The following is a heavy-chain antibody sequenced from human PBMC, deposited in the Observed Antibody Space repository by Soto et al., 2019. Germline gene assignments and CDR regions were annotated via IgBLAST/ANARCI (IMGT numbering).Heavy chain of an antibody. Sequence: ASVKVSCKASGYTFTSYDINWVRQATGQGLEWMGWMNPNSGNTGYAQKFQGRVTMTRNTSISTAYMELSSLRSEDTAVYYCARSLTQYCSGGTCYVYYGMDVWGQGTTVTVSS. D-gene: IGHD2-15*01. CDR2: MNPNSGNT. V-gene: IGHV1-8*01. J-gene: IGHJ6*02. CDR3: ARSLTQYCSGGTCYVYYGMDV. CDR1: GYTFTSYD.